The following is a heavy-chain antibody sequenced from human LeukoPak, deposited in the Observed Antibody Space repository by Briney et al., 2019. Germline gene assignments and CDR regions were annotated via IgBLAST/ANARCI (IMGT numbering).Heavy chain of an antibody. D-gene: IGHD1-26*01. J-gene: IGHJ4*02. CDR3: AKGTKVGATSSIDY. CDR2: IVGSGGST. Sequence: PGGSLRLSCAASGFTFSSYAMTWVRQAPGKGLEWVSGIVGSGGSTYYADSVKGRFTISRDNSKNTLYLQMNSLRAEDTAVYYCAKGTKVGATSSIDYWGQGTLVTVSS. V-gene: IGHV3-23*01. CDR1: GFTFSSYA.